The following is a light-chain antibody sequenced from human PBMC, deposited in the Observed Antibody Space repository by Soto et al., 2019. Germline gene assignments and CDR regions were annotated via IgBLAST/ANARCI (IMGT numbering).Light chain of an antibody. Sequence: EIAMTQSPATLSASPGDTVTLTSRDSHSLGVNLSWYQQKPGQAPRLLIFRASTRATGVPARFSGRGSGTEFTLTISGLQSEDFAVYYCQQYSKWPPWTFGPGTKVEIK. CDR2: RAS. J-gene: IGKJ1*01. CDR3: QQYSKWPPWT. V-gene: IGKV3-15*01. CDR1: HSLGVN.